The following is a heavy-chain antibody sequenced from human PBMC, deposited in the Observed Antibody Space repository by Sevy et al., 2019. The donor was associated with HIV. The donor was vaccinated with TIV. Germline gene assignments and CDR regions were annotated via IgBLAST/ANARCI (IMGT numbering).Heavy chain of an antibody. Sequence: GESLKISCKGSEYSFTTYWIAWVRQMPGKGLEWMGLIYPGDSDIRYSPSFQGQVTISADKSISTAYLQWSSLEASDSAMYYCARSGVSGYGLDVWGQGTTVTVPS. V-gene: IGHV5-51*01. CDR3: ARSGVSGYGLDV. CDR1: EYSFTTYW. J-gene: IGHJ6*02. CDR2: IYPGDSDI. D-gene: IGHD1-26*01.